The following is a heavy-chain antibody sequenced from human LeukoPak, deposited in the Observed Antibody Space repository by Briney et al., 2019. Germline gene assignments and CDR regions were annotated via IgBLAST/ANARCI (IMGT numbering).Heavy chain of an antibody. CDR3: ARVVVVTPDWFDP. J-gene: IGHJ5*02. D-gene: IGHD2-21*02. V-gene: IGHV3-49*04. CDR2: IRCKSYGGTT. Sequence: HPGGPLRLFCAASGFTFNRYAVSWVRQAPGKGRVGVGFIRCKSYGGTTNYAASVKGRFTISRDNSKSIAYLQMNSLKTEDTAVYYCARVVVVTPDWFDPWGQGTLVTVSS. CDR1: GFTFNRYA.